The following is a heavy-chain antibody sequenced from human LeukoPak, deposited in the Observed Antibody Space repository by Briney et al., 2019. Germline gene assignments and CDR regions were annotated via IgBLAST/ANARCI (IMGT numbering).Heavy chain of an antibody. J-gene: IGHJ4*02. CDR2: IYGSGVSI. Sequence: GGSLRLSCVASGFTFKNYVMHWVRQAPGKGLEWLATIYGSGVSISYADSVKGRYTISRDNSNNTLYLQMNSLRAEDTAMYYCAKDLGWELPAEAYWGQGILVTVSS. CDR1: GFTFKNYV. V-gene: IGHV3-23*01. CDR3: AKDLGWELPAEAY. D-gene: IGHD1-26*01.